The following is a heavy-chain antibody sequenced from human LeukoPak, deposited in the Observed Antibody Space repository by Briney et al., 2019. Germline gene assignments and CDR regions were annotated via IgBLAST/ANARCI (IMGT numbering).Heavy chain of an antibody. CDR1: GYTFTSYG. D-gene: IGHD3-10*01. Sequence: ASVKVSCKASGYTFTSYGISWVRQAPGQGLEWMGRINPNSGGTNYAQKFQGRVTMTRDTSISTAYMELSRLRSDDTAVYYCGTAMVRGPVTHWGQGTLVTVSS. CDR2: INPNSGGT. J-gene: IGHJ4*02. V-gene: IGHV1-2*06. CDR3: GTAMVRGPVTH.